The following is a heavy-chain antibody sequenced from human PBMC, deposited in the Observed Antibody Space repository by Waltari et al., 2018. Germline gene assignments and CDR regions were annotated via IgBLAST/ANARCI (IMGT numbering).Heavy chain of an antibody. CDR3: ARATYSYGSGSYPFDY. J-gene: IGHJ4*02. CDR2: IYSGGTT. D-gene: IGHD3-10*01. CDR1: GFTVSSNY. Sequence: EVQLVESGGGLIQPGGSLRLSCAASGFTVSSNYMNWFRQAPGKGLEWVSVIYSGGTTYYADSVKGRFTISRDNSKNTLYLQMNRLTAEDTAVYYCARATYSYGSGSYPFDYWGQGTLVTVSS. V-gene: IGHV3-53*01.